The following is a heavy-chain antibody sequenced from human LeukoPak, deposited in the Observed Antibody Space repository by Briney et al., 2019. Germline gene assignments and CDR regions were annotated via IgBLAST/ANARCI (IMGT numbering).Heavy chain of an antibody. J-gene: IGHJ1*01. D-gene: IGHD3-10*01. Sequence: SETLSLTCAVSGSSITSYYWSWIRQPPGKGLEWIGDISNSGTNNYNPSLKSRVTISVDKSKKQVSLRLKSLTAADTAVYFCAGATLTNQYTSGAFHHWGQGPLVTVSS. CDR2: ISNSGTN. V-gene: IGHV4-59*01. CDR1: GSSITSYY. CDR3: AGATLTNQYTSGAFHH.